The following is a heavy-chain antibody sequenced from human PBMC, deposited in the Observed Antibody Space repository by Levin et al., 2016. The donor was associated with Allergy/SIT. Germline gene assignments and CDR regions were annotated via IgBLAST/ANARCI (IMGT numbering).Heavy chain of an antibody. Sequence: WIRQPPGKGLEWIGYIYYSGSTYYNPSLKSRVTISVDTSKNQFSLRLSSVIAADTAVYYCARVAGWAKRYFDLWGRGTLVTVSS. V-gene: IGHV4-31*02. J-gene: IGHJ2*01. CDR2: IYYSGST. D-gene: IGHD6-13*01. CDR3: ARVAGWAKRYFDL.